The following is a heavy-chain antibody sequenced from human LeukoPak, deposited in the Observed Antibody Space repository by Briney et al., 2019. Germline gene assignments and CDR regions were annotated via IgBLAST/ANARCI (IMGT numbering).Heavy chain of an antibody. J-gene: IGHJ6*01. Sequence: PGGSLRLSCAASGFTFRIYGMNWVPQAPGKGLEWVSSISDTSDISYADSVKGRCTVSRDNAKNSMFLQTNSLRLEDTAVYYCARGDGDYDLNYYSYGMDVWGQGTTVTVSS. CDR3: ARGDGDYDLNYYSYGMDV. D-gene: IGHD4-17*01. V-gene: IGHV3-21*06. CDR2: ISDTSDI. CDR1: GFTFRIYG.